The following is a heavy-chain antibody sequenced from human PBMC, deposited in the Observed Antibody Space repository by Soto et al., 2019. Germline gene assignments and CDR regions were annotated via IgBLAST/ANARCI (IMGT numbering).Heavy chain of an antibody. D-gene: IGHD4-17*01. CDR2: TGPT. Sequence: SETLSLTCTVPGGSISSSNYNWTWIRQPPGKGLEWIGTGPTYYNPSLNSRVTISVDTSKEQFSLTLSSVTAADTAVYYCATYGGDTGRFDYWGQGILVTVSS. CDR3: ATYGGDTGRFDY. V-gene: IGHV4-39*01. J-gene: IGHJ4*02. CDR1: GGSISSSNYN.